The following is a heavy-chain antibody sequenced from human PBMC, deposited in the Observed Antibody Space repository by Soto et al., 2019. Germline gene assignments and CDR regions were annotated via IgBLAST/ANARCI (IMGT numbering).Heavy chain of an antibody. J-gene: IGHJ4*02. CDR2: IYYSGST. Sequence: SETLSLTCTVSGGSISSYYWSWIRQPPGKGLEWIGYIYYSGSTNYNPSLKSRVTISVDTSKNQFSLKLSSVTAADTAVYYCARVPITGTYYFDYWGQGTLVTVSS. CDR1: GGSISSYY. D-gene: IGHD1-20*01. V-gene: IGHV4-59*01. CDR3: ARVPITGTYYFDY.